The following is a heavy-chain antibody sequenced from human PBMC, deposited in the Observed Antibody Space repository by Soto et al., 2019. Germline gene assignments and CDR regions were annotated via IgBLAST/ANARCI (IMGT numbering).Heavy chain of an antibody. D-gene: IGHD6-19*01. Sequence: QVQLQESGPGLVKPSETLSLTCTVSGGSISSYYWSWIRQPPGKGLEWIGYIYYSGSTNYNPSLKSRVTISVDTSKNHFSLKLSSVTAADTAVYYCATDKEALAGTWEFAYWGQGTLVTVSS. CDR1: GGSISSYY. CDR2: IYYSGST. CDR3: ATDKEALAGTWEFAY. J-gene: IGHJ4*02. V-gene: IGHV4-59*01.